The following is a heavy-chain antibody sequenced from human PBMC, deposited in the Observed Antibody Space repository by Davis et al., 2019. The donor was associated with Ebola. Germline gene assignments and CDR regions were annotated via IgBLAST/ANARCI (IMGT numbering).Heavy chain of an antibody. CDR3: ARDLFPYSIVVVTAIDY. Sequence: ASVKVSCKASGYTFSSHAMNWVRQAPGQGLEWMGRINPNSGGTNYAQKFQGRVTMTRDTSISTAYMELSRLRSDDTAVYYCARDLFPYSIVVVTAIDYWGQGTLVTVSS. CDR1: GYTFSSHA. D-gene: IGHD2-21*02. V-gene: IGHV1-2*06. J-gene: IGHJ4*02. CDR2: INPNSGGT.